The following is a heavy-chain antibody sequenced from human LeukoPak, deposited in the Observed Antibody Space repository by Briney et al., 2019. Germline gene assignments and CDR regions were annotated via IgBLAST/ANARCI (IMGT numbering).Heavy chain of an antibody. CDR3: ARGKLDDAFDI. CDR2: IKSKTDGETT. Sequence: GGSLRLSCAASRFTFSNAWMNWVRQAPGKGLEWVGRIKSKTDGETTDYAAPVKGRFTISRDDSKDTLFLQMNSLKTEDTGVYYCARGKLDDAFDIWGQGTMVTVSS. V-gene: IGHV3-15*01. CDR1: RFTFSNAW. J-gene: IGHJ3*02. D-gene: IGHD3-3*02.